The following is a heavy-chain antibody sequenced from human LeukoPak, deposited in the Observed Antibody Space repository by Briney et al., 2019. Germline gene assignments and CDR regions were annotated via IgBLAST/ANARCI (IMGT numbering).Heavy chain of an antibody. J-gene: IGHJ4*02. CDR3: ARLLSGN. D-gene: IGHD2-15*01. CDR2: ISYDGSNK. CDR1: GFTFSSYG. V-gene: IGHV3-30*19. Sequence: PGGSLRLSCAASGFTFSSYGIHWVRQAPGKGLEWVAVISYDGSNKYYADSVKGRFTISRDNSKNTLYLQMNSLRAEDTAVYYCARLLSGNWGQGTLVTVSS.